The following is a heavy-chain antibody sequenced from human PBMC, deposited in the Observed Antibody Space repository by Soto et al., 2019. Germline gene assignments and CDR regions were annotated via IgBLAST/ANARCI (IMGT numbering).Heavy chain of an antibody. Sequence: QVQLVQSGAEVKKPGASVKVSCKASGYTFTSYYMHWVRQAPGQGLEWMGIINPSAGSTNYAQKFQGRVTMTRDTSTSTVYMELSSLRSEDTAVYYCARETGYYDSSGYSHIYFFDYWGQGTLVTVSS. V-gene: IGHV1-46*01. CDR1: GYTFTSYY. D-gene: IGHD3-22*01. CDR2: INPSAGST. CDR3: ARETGYYDSSGYSHIYFFDY. J-gene: IGHJ4*02.